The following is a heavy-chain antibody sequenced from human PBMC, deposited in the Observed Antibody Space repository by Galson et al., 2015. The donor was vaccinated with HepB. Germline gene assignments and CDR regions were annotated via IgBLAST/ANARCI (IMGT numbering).Heavy chain of an antibody. CDR1: GFTFSSYA. Sequence: SLRLSCAASGFTFSSYAMHWVRQAPGKGLEWVAVISYDGSNKYYADSVKGRFTISRDNSKNTLYLQMNSLRAEDTAVYYCARDSPSDPVTFSWYFDLWGRGTLVTVSS. D-gene: IGHD2/OR15-2a*01. J-gene: IGHJ2*01. CDR2: ISYDGSNK. CDR3: ARDSPSDPVTFSWYFDL. V-gene: IGHV3-30-3*01.